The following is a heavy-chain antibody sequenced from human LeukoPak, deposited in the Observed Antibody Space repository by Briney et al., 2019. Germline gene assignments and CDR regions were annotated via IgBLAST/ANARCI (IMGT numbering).Heavy chain of an antibody. Sequence: GSLXXXCAASGFTFSSYGMSWVRQAPGKGLEWVSAISGSGGSTYYADSVKGRFTISRDNSKNTLSLQMNSLRAEDTAVYYCAKGXAVAAPRNWFDPWGRGTLVTVSS. CDR3: AKGXAVAAPRNWFDP. J-gene: IGHJ5*02. CDR2: ISGSGGST. CDR1: GFTFSSYG. V-gene: IGHV3-23*01. D-gene: IGHD6-19*01.